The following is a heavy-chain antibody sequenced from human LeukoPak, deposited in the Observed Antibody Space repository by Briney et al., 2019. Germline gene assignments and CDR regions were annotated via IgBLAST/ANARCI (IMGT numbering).Heavy chain of an antibody. J-gene: IGHJ1*01. CDR1: GFTFSSYS. V-gene: IGHV3-21*01. D-gene: IGHD4-11*01. CDR3: ARGSNPGAEYFQH. Sequence: GGSLRLSCAASGFTFSSYSMNWVRQAPGKGLEWVSSISSSSSYIYYADSVKGRFTISRDNAKNSLYLQMNSLRAEDTAVYYCARGSNPGAEYFQHWGQGTLVTVSS. CDR2: ISSSSSYI.